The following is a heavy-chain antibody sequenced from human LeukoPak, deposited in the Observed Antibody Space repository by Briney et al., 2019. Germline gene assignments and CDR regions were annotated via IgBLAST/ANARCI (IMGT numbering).Heavy chain of an antibody. CDR1: GYTFTDYT. CDR3: ANPRYDSSGYYYVD. V-gene: IGHV1-3*01. D-gene: IGHD3-22*01. CDR2: INGGSGNT. J-gene: IGHJ4*02. Sequence: GASVKASCKASGYTFTDYTMHWLRQAPGQRLDWMGWINGGSGNTKYSPEFQGRVTITRDTSASTAYMELSSLRSKDTAVYYCANPRYDSSGYYYVDWGQGTLVTVSS.